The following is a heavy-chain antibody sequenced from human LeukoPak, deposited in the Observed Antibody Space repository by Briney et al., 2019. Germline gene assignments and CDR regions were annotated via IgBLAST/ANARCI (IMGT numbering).Heavy chain of an antibody. J-gene: IGHJ5*02. Sequence: GGPLRLSCAASGFPFSSYAISWARQAPGRGLEWVSAISGSGGSTYYADSVKGRFTISRDNSKNTLYLQMNSLRAEDTAVYYCAKYYYPSESTFGPWGQGTLVTVSS. CDR1: GFPFSSYA. CDR2: ISGSGGST. V-gene: IGHV3-23*01. CDR3: AKYYYPSESTFGP. D-gene: IGHD3-10*01.